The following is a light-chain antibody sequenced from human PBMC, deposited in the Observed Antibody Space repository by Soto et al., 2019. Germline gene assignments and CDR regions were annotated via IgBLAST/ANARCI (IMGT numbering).Light chain of an antibody. CDR3: KQRSNWPPVT. Sequence: EIVLTQSPATLSLSPGEKATLSCRASQSVSSYLAWYQQKPGQAPRLLIYDASNKATGIPARFSGSGSGADYTLTISSQEPKDFAVYYCKQRSNWPPVTFGVGTKVEIK. CDR1: QSVSSY. J-gene: IGKJ4*01. CDR2: DAS. V-gene: IGKV3-11*01.